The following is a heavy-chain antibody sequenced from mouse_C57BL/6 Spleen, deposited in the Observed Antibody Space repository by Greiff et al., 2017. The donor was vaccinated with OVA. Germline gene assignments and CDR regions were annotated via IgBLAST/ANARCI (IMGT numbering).Heavy chain of an antibody. J-gene: IGHJ2*01. D-gene: IGHD2-4*01. CDR3: AREGIYYDYDVDYFDY. CDR1: GYSFTDYN. V-gene: IGHV1-39*01. Sequence: VHVKQSGPELVKPGASVKISCKASGYSFTDYNMNWVKQSNGKSLEWIGVINPNYGTTSYNQKFKGKATLTVDQSSSTAYMQLNSLTSEDSAVYYCAREGIYYDYDVDYFDYWGQGTTLTVSS. CDR2: INPNYGTT.